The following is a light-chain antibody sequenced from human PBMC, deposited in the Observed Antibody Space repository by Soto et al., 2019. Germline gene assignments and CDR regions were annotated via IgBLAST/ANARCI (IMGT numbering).Light chain of an antibody. CDR3: SSYAGSDNPYV. V-gene: IGLV2-8*01. CDR2: EVT. Sequence: QSALTPPPSASGSPGQSVTVSCTGTSGDVGGYDYVSWYQQHPGKAPKLMIYEVTKRPLGVPDRFSGSKSGNTASLTVSGLQAEDEAYYYCSSYAGSDNPYVFGTGPKVTV. CDR1: SGDVGGYDY. J-gene: IGLJ1*01.